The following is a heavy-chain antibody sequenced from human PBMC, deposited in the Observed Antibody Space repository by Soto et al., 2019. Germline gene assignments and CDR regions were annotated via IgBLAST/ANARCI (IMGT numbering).Heavy chain of an antibody. CDR2: IVPSGGST. Sequence: GGSLRLSCAGSGFTFSTYAMSWVRQAPGKGLEWVSAIVPSGGSTYYADSVKGRFTISRDNSKNTLYLQMNSLRAEDTAIYYCAKEYDFWSGYFVGIDYWGRGMLDTVSS. CDR3: AKEYDFWSGYFVGIDY. J-gene: IGHJ4*02. CDR1: GFTFSTYA. V-gene: IGHV3-23*01. D-gene: IGHD3-3*01.